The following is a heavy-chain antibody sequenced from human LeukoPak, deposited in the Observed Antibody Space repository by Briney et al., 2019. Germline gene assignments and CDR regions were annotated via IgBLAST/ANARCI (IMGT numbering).Heavy chain of an antibody. CDR3: ARAPLIVWYGSSAYYFDY. D-gene: IGHD3-22*01. CDR2: INPNSGGT. Sequence: ASVKVSCKASGYTFTGYYMHWVRQAPGQGLEWMGWINPNSGGTNYAQKFQGRVTISVDTSKNQFSLKLSSVTAADTAVYYCARAPLIVWYGSSAYYFDYWGQGTLVTVSS. V-gene: IGHV1-2*02. J-gene: IGHJ4*02. CDR1: GYTFTGYY.